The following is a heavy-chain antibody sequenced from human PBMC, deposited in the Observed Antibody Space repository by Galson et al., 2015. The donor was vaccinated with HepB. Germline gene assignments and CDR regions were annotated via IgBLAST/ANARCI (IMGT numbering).Heavy chain of an antibody. V-gene: IGHV3-21*01. J-gene: IGHJ6*03. CDR3: ARPHYYDSSGYYYTGYYYYYMDV. CDR2: ISSSSSYI. CDR1: GFTFSSYS. Sequence: SLRLSCAASGFTFSSYSMHWVRQAPGKGLEWVSSISSSSSYIYYADSVKGRFTISRDNAKNSLYLQMNSLRAEDTAVYYCARPHYYDSSGYYYTGYYYYYMDVWGKGTTVTVSS. D-gene: IGHD3-22*01.